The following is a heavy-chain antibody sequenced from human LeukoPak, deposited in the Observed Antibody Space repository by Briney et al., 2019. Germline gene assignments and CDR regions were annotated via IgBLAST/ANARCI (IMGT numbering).Heavy chain of an antibody. V-gene: IGHV3-9*01. Sequence: GGSLRLSCAASGFTFSRYWIHWVRQAPGKGLEWVSGISWNSGSIGYADSVKGRFTISRDNAKNSLYLQMNSLRAEDTALYYCAKDRRQWPGLGGFDYWGQGTLVTVSS. CDR3: AKDRRQWPGLGGFDY. J-gene: IGHJ4*02. CDR1: GFTFSRYW. D-gene: IGHD3-16*01. CDR2: ISWNSGSI.